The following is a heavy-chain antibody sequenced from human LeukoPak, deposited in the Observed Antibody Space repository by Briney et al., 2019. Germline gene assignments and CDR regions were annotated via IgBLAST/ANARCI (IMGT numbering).Heavy chain of an antibody. D-gene: IGHD6-19*01. CDR1: GFTVSTNY. CDR3: AKGSSGWQMDFDY. CDR2: LYSGSST. J-gene: IGHJ4*02. Sequence: GGSLRLSRAASGFTVSTNYMNWVRQAPGKGLEWVSILYSGSSTYYADSVEGRFTISRDSSKNTLFLQMNDLRAEDTAVHYCAKGSSGWQMDFDYWGQGTLVTVSS. V-gene: IGHV3-53*01.